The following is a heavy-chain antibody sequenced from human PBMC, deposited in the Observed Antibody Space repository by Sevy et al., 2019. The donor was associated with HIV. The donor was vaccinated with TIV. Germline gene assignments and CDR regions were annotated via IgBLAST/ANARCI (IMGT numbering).Heavy chain of an antibody. D-gene: IGHD2-21*01. J-gene: IGHJ4*02. Sequence: GGSLRLSCAASGFTFSDYFMGWVRQAPGKGLEWVANVDQDGSQKTYVASVKGRFTVSRDNAKNSLYLQMNRLRVDDTAVYYCARELWPGDYWGQGTLVTVSS. CDR2: VDQDGSQK. CDR3: ARELWPGDY. V-gene: IGHV3-7*01. CDR1: GFTFSDYF.